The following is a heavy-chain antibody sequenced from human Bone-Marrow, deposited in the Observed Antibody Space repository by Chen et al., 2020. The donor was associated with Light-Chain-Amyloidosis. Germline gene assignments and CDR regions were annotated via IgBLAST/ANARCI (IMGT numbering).Heavy chain of an antibody. CDR1: GFVFTTYG. CDR3: ARVGFYNWNVHNAFDI. D-gene: IGHD1-1*01. Sequence: AQLVESGGGVVRPGGSLRLSCTVSGFVFTTYGPQWVRQAPGKGLEWVSFVRFDGSDKYYADSVKGRFTISRDDSKNTLYLQMNSLRAEDTAVYYCARVGFYNWNVHNAFDIWGQGTMVTVSS. CDR2: VRFDGSDK. V-gene: IGHV3-30*02. J-gene: IGHJ3*02.